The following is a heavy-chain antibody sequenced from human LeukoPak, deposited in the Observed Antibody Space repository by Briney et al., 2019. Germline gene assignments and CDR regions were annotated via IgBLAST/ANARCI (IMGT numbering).Heavy chain of an antibody. CDR3: AMGATSWSGYSFPKIFQH. CDR1: GFNVSNKY. V-gene: IGHV3-53*01. D-gene: IGHD3-3*01. J-gene: IGHJ1*01. Sequence: GGSLRLSCAASGFNVSNKYMSWVRQAPGKGLEWVSIIYSGGNTYYADSVEGRFTISRDNSKNTLYLQMNSLRAEDTAVYYCAMGATSWSGYSFPKIFQHWGRGTLVTVSS. CDR2: IYSGGNT.